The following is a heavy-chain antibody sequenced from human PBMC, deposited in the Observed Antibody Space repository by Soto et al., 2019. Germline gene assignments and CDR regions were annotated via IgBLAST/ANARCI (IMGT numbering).Heavy chain of an antibody. J-gene: IGHJ4*02. CDR2: ISGGGYNK. CDR3: AKDPWSSSTCFDY. CDR1: GFTFSSFG. V-gene: IGHV3-23*01. D-gene: IGHD2-2*01. Sequence: EVRLLESGGGLVQTGGSLRLSCAASGFTFSSFGMNWVRQAPGKGLEWLAVISGGGYNKYYAESVKGRFAISRDNSENMAFLQMDTLTADDTAVYYCAKDPWSSSTCFDYWGPGVLVTVSS.